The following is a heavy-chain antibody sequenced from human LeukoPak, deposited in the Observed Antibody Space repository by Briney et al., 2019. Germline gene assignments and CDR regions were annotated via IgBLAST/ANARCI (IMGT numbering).Heavy chain of an antibody. Sequence: SETLSLTCTVSGGSFSDYYWTWIRQAPGKGLEWIGEINHGGSTNSNPSLKSRVTISVDTSKNQFSLKLSSVTAADTAVYYCASLLRFLEWFQPPTNWGQGTLVTVSS. CDR2: INHGGST. V-gene: IGHV4-34*01. J-gene: IGHJ4*02. D-gene: IGHD3-3*01. CDR3: ASLLRFLEWFQPPTN. CDR1: GGSFSDYY.